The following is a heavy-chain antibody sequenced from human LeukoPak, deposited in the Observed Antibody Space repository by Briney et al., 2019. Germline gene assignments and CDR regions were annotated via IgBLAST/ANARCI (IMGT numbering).Heavy chain of an antibody. D-gene: IGHD6-6*01. CDR2: ISSSSSYI. V-gene: IGHV3-21*01. Sequence: GGSLRLSCAASGFTFSSYAMSWVRQAPGKGLEWVSSISSSSSYIYYADSVKGRFTISRDNAKNSLYLQMNSLRAEDTAVYYCAVEYSSSFDYWGQGTLVTVSS. CDR3: AVEYSSSFDY. J-gene: IGHJ4*02. CDR1: GFTFSSYA.